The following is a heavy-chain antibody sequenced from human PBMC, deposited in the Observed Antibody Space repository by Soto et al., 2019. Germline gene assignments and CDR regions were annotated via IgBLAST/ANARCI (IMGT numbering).Heavy chain of an antibody. CDR1: GYTFTTYY. D-gene: IGHD1-26*01. J-gene: IGHJ4*02. V-gene: IGHV1-46*01. CDR2: INPSGGST. Sequence: ASVKVSCKASGYTFTTYYMHGVRQAPGQALEWIGIINPSGGSTTYAQSFQGRVTMTRDTSTSTVYMNLSSLRSEDTALYYCARASPRGTYVFSYWGQGTLVTVSS. CDR3: ARASPRGTYVFSY.